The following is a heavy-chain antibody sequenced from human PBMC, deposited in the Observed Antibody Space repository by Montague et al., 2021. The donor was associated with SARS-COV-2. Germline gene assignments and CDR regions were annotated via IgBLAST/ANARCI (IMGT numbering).Heavy chain of an antibody. CDR3: ARDQGYNWNYYYYYGMDG. V-gene: IGHV4-39*07. D-gene: IGHD1-20*01. Sequence: SETLSITCTVSGGSISSSSYNWGWIRQPPGKGLEWIGSINYSGSTYYNPSLKSRVTISVDTSKNQFSLKLSSVTAADTAAYYCARDQGYNWNYYYYYGMDGWGQGTTVTVSS. J-gene: IGHJ6*02. CDR1: GGSISSSSYN. CDR2: INYSGST.